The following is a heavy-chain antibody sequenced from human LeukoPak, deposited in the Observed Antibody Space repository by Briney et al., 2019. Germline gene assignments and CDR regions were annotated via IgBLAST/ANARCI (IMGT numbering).Heavy chain of an antibody. Sequence: GGSLRLSCAASGFTFRGLNMNWFGRAPGKVREGISFWSISSGTIYYADSVKGRFRISRDNAKSSLDLEMNSLRAEDTAVYYCARAMSTFGGVRNYFDSWGQGTLVTVSS. CDR1: GFTFRGLN. J-gene: IGHJ4*02. CDR2: WSISSGTI. CDR3: ARAMSTFGGVRNYFDS. D-gene: IGHD3-16*01. V-gene: IGHV3-48*04.